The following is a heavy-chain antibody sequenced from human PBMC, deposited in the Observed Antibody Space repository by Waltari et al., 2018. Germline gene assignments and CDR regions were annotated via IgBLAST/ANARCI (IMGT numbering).Heavy chain of an antibody. CDR3: ARDPYCSSTSCFYYYYYGMDV. V-gene: IGHV3-7*01. CDR1: GFTFSSYW. D-gene: IGHD2-2*01. J-gene: IGHJ6*02. Sequence: EVQLVESGGGLVQPGGSLRLSCAASGFTFSSYWMSWVRQATGKGLEWVANIKQDGSEKYYVDSVKGRFTISRDNAKNSLYLQMNSLRAEDTAVYYCARDPYCSSTSCFYYYYYGMDVWGQGTTVTVSS. CDR2: IKQDGSEK.